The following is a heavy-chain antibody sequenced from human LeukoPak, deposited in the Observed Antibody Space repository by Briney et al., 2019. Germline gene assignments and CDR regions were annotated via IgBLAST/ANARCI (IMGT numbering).Heavy chain of an antibody. CDR2: IYYSGST. CDR3: ARHRAYCSSTSCSMGYYYYGMDV. Sequence: SETLSLTCTVSGGSISSYYWSWIRQPPAKGLEWIGYIYYSGSTNYNPSLKSRVTISVDTSKNQFSLKLSSVTAADTAVYYCARHRAYCSSTSCSMGYYYYGMDVWGQGTTVTVSS. J-gene: IGHJ6*02. CDR1: GGSISSYY. D-gene: IGHD2-2*01. V-gene: IGHV4-59*08.